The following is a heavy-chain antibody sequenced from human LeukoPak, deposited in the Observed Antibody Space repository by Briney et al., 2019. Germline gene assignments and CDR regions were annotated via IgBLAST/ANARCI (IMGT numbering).Heavy chain of an antibody. CDR3: ARHAIDVDGDYSDNWFDP. CDR2: IYHSGST. V-gene: IGHV4-4*02. Sequence: SETLSLTCAVSGGSISSSNWWSWVRQPPGKGLEWIGEIYHSGSTNYNPSLKSRVTISVDTSKNQFSLKLSSVTAADTAVYYCARHAIDVDGDYSDNWFDPWGQGTLVTVSS. J-gene: IGHJ5*02. CDR1: GGSISSSNW. D-gene: IGHD4-17*01.